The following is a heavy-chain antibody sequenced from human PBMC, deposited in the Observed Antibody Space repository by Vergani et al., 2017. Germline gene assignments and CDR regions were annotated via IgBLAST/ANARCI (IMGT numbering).Heavy chain of an antibody. CDR1: GYTFTSYG. J-gene: IGHJ4*02. V-gene: IGHV1-18*01. CDR3: ASLPGSSGYPGSSDY. CDR2: ISAYNGNT. Sequence: QVQLVQSGAEVKKPGASVKVSCKASGYTFTSYGISWVRQAPGQGLEWMGWISAYNGNTNYAQKLQGRVTLTTATSTSTAYMELRRLRSDDTAVYYWASLPGSSGYPGSSDYGGQGTLVTVSS. D-gene: IGHD3-22*01.